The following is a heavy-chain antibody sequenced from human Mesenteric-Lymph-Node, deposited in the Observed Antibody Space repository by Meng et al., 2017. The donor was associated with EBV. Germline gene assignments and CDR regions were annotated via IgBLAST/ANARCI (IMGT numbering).Heavy chain of an antibody. CDR1: GESLSGYY. J-gene: IGHJ4*02. D-gene: IGHD4-11*01. CDR2: INHSGST. CDR3: ARGRIDDYTKFFDY. V-gene: IGHV4-34*01. Sequence: QVQLQQWGAGLLKPSETLSPTCAVSGESLSGYYWSWIRQSPGKGLEWIGEINHSGSTNYNPSLESRLTISVDTSRNHFSLKLTSVTAADTAVYYCARGRIDDYTKFFDYWGQGTLVTVSS.